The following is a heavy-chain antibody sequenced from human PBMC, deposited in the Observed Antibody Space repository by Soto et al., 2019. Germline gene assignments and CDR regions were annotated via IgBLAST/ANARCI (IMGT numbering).Heavy chain of an antibody. D-gene: IGHD3-10*01. CDR1: GYTFTSYA. Sequence: ASVKVSCKASGYTFTSYAMHWVRQAPGQRLEWMGWINAGNGNTKYSQKFQGRVTITRDTSASTAYMELSSLRSEDTAVYYCASQSSGYYYGSGSYSWGQGTLVTVSS. CDR3: ASQSSGYYYGSGSYS. J-gene: IGHJ4*02. V-gene: IGHV1-3*01. CDR2: INAGNGNT.